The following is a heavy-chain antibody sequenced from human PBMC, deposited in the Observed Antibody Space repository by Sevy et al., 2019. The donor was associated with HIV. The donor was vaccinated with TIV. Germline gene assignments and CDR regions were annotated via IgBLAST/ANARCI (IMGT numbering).Heavy chain of an antibody. CDR2: MNTDGSST. CDR3: ATPRFDF. Sequence: GGSMRLSCEASGFDFSSHWMQWVRQAQGKGLVWGSRMNTDGSSTNYADSVKGRFTSCSDNAKNTLFIEMNNLRDEDTALYYCATPRFDFWGPGTLVTVSS. J-gene: IGHJ4*02. V-gene: IGHV3-74*01. CDR1: GFDFSSHW.